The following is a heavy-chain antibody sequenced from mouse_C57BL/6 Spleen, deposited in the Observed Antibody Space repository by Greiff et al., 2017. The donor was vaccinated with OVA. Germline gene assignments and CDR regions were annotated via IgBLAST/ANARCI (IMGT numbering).Heavy chain of an antibody. V-gene: IGHV10-1*01. CDR1: GFSFNTYA. J-gene: IGHJ2*01. D-gene: IGHD3-2*02. CDR3: ARQAAQALYYFDY. Sequence: EVQRVESGGGLVQPKGSLKLSCAASGFSFNTYAMNWVRQAPGKGLEWVARIRSKSNNYATYYADSVKARFTISRDDSDSMLYLQMNNLKTEDTAVYYCARQAAQALYYFDYWGQGTTLTVSS. CDR2: IRSKSNNYAT.